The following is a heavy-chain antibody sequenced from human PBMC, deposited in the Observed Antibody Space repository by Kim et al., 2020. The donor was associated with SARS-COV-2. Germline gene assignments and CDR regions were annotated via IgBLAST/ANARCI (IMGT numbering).Heavy chain of an antibody. V-gene: IGHV7-4-1*02. Sequence: ASVKVSCKASGYTFTSYAMNWVRQAPGQGLEWMGWINTNTGNPTYAQGFTGRFVFSLDTSVSTAYLQISSLKAEDTAVYYCARVRTTGTTFAFDIWGQGTMVTVSS. D-gene: IGHD1-1*01. CDR2: INTNTGNP. CDR1: GYTFTSYA. J-gene: IGHJ3*02. CDR3: ARVRTTGTTFAFDI.